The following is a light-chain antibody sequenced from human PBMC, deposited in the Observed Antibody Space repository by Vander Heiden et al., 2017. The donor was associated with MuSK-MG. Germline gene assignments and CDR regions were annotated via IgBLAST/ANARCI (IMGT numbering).Light chain of an antibody. CDR2: KAS. Sequence: DIQMTQSPSTLSASVGDRVTITCRASPSVSIWLAWYQQKPGKAPKLLIFKASSLQRGVPSRFSGSGSETEFTLTISSLQPDDFASYYCLQYYSYPWTFGQGTKVEIK. J-gene: IGKJ1*01. V-gene: IGKV1-5*03. CDR1: PSVSIW. CDR3: LQYYSYPWT.